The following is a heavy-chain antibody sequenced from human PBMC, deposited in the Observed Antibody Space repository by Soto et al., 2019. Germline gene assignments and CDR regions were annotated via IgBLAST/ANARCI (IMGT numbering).Heavy chain of an antibody. J-gene: IGHJ4*02. Sequence: SVKVSCKASGGTFSSYTISWVRQAPGQGLEWMGRIIPILGIANYAQKFQGRVTITADKSTSTAYMELSSLRAEDTAVYYCATTIRYDSSGYSGSDYWGQGTLVTVSS. D-gene: IGHD3-22*01. CDR2: IIPILGIA. CDR1: GGTFSSYT. CDR3: ATTIRYDSSGYSGSDY. V-gene: IGHV1-69*02.